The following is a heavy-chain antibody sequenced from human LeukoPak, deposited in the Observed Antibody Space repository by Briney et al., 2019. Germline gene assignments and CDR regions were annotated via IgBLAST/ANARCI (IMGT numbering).Heavy chain of an antibody. CDR1: GGSISSGDYY. CDR3: ARVLPALWFGELQNHDAFDI. CDR2: IYYSGST. D-gene: IGHD3-10*01. V-gene: IGHV4-30-4*01. J-gene: IGHJ3*02. Sequence: SRTLSLTCTVSGGSISSGDYYWSWIRQPPGKGLEWIGYIYYSGSTYYNPSLKSRVTISVDTSKNQFSLKLSSVTAADTAVYYCARVLPALWFGELQNHDAFDIWGQGTMVTVSS.